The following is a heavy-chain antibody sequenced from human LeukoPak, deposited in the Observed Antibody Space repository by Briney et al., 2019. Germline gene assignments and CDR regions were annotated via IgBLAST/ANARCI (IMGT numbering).Heavy chain of an antibody. V-gene: IGHV3-48*01. J-gene: IGHJ4*02. D-gene: IGHD3-22*01. CDR1: GFSFSSYS. CDR2: ISSSTTTI. CDR3: AKVTQETYYYDSSGYYYVDY. Sequence: PGGSLRLSCAASGFSFSSYSMNWVRQAPGKGLEWVSYISSSTTTIYYADSVKGRFTISRDNAKNSLYLQMNSLRAEDTAVYYCAKVTQETYYYDSSGYYYVDYWGQGTLVTVSS.